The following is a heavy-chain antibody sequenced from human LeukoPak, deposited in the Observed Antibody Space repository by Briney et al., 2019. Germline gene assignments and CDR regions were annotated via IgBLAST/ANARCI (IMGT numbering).Heavy chain of an antibody. CDR2: IWYDGSKK. CDR3: AKEGAVRDYYYMDV. Sequence: GRSLRLSCAASGFTFSNYSMHWVRQTPGKGLEWVAVIWYDGSKKYYADSVKGRFTISRDDSKKKIYLQMNSLRAEDTAVYYCAKEGAVRDYYYMDVWGKGITVTVS. CDR1: GFTFSNYS. D-gene: IGHD4-23*01. J-gene: IGHJ6*03. V-gene: IGHV3-33*06.